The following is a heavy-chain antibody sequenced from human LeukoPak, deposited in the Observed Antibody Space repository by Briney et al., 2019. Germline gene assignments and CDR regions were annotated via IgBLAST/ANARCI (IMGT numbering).Heavy chain of an antibody. CDR2: INHSGST. J-gene: IGHJ4*02. V-gene: IGHV4-34*01. Sequence: NPSETLSLTCAVYGGSFSGYYWSWIRQPPGKGLEWIGEINHSGSTNYNPSLKSRVTISVDTSKNQFSLKLSSVTAADTAVYYCASKAVAGLYYFDYWGQGTLVTVSS. CDR1: GGSFSGYY. D-gene: IGHD6-19*01. CDR3: ASKAVAGLYYFDY.